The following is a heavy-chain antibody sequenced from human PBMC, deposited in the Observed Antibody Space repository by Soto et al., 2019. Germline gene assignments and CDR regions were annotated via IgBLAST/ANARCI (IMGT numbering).Heavy chain of an antibody. Sequence: SETLCLTCAVYGGSFSGYYWSWIRQPPGKGLEWIGEINHSGSTNYNPSLKSRVTISVDTSKNQFSLKLSSVTAADTAVYYCAVSALYCSSTSCYGPSDYYYYYMDVWGKGTTVTVSS. J-gene: IGHJ6*03. CDR3: AVSALYCSSTSCYGPSDYYYYYMDV. V-gene: IGHV4-34*01. D-gene: IGHD2-2*01. CDR1: GGSFSGYY. CDR2: INHSGST.